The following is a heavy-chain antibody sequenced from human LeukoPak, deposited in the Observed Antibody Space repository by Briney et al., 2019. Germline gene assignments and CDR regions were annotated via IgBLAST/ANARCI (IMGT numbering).Heavy chain of an antibody. CDR2: VYAGGST. CDR3: ARGTVTSSPPYCYGMDV. D-gene: IGHD4-17*01. V-gene: IGHV3-53*01. Sequence: GGSLRLSCAASGFTVSNNYMSWVRQSPGKGLEWVSTVYAGGSTYYADSVEGRFTISRDTAKNTLYLQVNSVRGEDTAVYFCARGTVTSSPPYCYGMDVWGQGTTVTVSS. J-gene: IGHJ6*02. CDR1: GFTVSNNY.